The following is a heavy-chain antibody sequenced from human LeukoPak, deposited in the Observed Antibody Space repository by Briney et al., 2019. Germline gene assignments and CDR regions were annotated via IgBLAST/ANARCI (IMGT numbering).Heavy chain of an antibody. V-gene: IGHV4-59*01. J-gene: IGHJ5*02. CDR1: GGSISSYY. D-gene: IGHD3-22*01. CDR3: ASDYDSSGYYYH. Sequence: SETLSLTCTVSGGSISSYYWSWIRQPPGKGLEWIGYIYYSGSTNYNPSLKSRVTISVYTSKNQFSLKLSSVTAADTAVYYCASDYDSSGYYYHWGQGTLVTVSS. CDR2: IYYSGST.